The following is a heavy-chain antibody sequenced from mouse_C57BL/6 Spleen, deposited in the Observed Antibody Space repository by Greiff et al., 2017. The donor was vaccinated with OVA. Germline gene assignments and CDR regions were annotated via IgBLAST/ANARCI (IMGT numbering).Heavy chain of an antibody. CDR3: ARSEDYDGYFDY. D-gene: IGHD2-4*01. CDR2: INPNNGGT. V-gene: IGHV1-18*01. J-gene: IGHJ2*01. CDR1: GYTFTDYN. Sequence: EVKLVESGPELVKPGASVKIPCKASGYTFTDYNMDWVKQSHGKSLEWLGDINPNNGGTIYNQKFKGKATLTVDKSSSTAYMELRSLTSEDTAVYYCARSEDYDGYFDYWGQGTTLTVSS.